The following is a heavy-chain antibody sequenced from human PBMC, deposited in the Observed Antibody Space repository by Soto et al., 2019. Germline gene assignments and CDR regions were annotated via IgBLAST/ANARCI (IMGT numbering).Heavy chain of an antibody. J-gene: IGHJ3*02. V-gene: IGHV4-31*03. CDR1: GGSISSGGYY. D-gene: IGHD3-10*01. CDR3: ARDRDLTDALDI. CDR2: IYYSGST. Sequence: PSETLSLTCTVSGGSISSGGYYWSWIRQHPGKGLEWIGYIYYSGSTYYNPSLKSRVTISVDTSKNQFSLKLSSVTAADTAVYYCARDRDLTDALDIWGQGTMVTVSS.